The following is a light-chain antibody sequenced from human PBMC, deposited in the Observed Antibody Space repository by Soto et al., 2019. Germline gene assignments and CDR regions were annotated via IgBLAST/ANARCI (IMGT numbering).Light chain of an antibody. Sequence: DLQLTQSPSFLSASVGDRVTITCRASQGISSYLAWYQQKPGKAPKLLIYAASSLQSGGPSRFSGSVSGTQFTFTISSLQPEDSPTYYCQQFNSLPSTFGGGTKVEIQ. CDR2: AAS. CDR3: QQFNSLPST. CDR1: QGISSY. J-gene: IGKJ4*01. V-gene: IGKV1-9*01.